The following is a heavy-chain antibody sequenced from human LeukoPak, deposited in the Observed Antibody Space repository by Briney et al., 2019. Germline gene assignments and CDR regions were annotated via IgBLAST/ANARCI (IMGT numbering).Heavy chain of an antibody. Sequence: GASLKISCKGSGYRFTSYWIGWVRRMPGKGLEWMGIIYPGDSDTRYSPSFQGQVTISADKSISTAYLQWSSLKASDTAMYYCARLSEAVSPRWFDPWGQGTLVTVSS. V-gene: IGHV5-51*01. J-gene: IGHJ5*02. D-gene: IGHD1-14*01. CDR2: IYPGDSDT. CDR3: ARLSEAVSPRWFDP. CDR1: GYRFTSYW.